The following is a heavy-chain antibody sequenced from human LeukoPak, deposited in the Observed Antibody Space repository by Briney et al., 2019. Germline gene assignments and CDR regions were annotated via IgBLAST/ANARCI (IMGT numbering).Heavy chain of an antibody. J-gene: IGHJ4*02. CDR1: GFTFSTYG. Sequence: GSLRLSCAASGFTFSTYGIHWVRQAPGKGLVWVSRINSDGSSTSYADSVKGRFTISRDNAKNTLYLQMNSLRAEDTAVYYCARDLRHTAMVRTLLGYWGQGTLVTVSS. V-gene: IGHV3-74*01. D-gene: IGHD5-18*01. CDR3: ARDLRHTAMVRTLLGY. CDR2: INSDGSST.